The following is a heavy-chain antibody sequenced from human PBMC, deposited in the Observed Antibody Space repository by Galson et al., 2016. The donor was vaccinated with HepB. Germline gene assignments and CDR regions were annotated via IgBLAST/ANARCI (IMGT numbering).Heavy chain of an antibody. CDR3: ARESGTYYGYFDY. V-gene: IGHV6-1*01. CDR2: TYRRSKWYA. D-gene: IGHD1-26*01. J-gene: IGHJ4*02. CDR1: GDSVSTNSVS. Sequence: CAISGDSVSTNSVSWNWIRQSPSRGLEWLGRTYRRSKWYADYSVSVTGRITINPDTSKHQFFLYLNSVTPDDTAVYFCARESGTYYGYFDYLGQGTLVIVSP.